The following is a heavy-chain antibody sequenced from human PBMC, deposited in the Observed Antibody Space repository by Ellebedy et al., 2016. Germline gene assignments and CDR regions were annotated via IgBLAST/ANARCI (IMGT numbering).Heavy chain of an antibody. D-gene: IGHD6-19*01. CDR3: AKQWLEFDY. V-gene: IGHV3-23*01. CDR1: GFNSGSYA. J-gene: IGHJ4*02. Sequence: GGSLRLXXGASGFNSGSYAMSWVRQAPGKGLEWVSAISSSGASTDYADSVKGRFTISRDNSRNTLYLQMNSLRAEDTAVYYCAKQWLEFDYWGQGILATVSS. CDR2: ISSSGAST.